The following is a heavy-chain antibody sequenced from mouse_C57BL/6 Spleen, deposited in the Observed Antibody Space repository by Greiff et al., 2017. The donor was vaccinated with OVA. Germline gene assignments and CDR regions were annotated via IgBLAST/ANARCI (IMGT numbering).Heavy chain of an antibody. CDR3: AREAIYYDYDGAMDD. V-gene: IGHV1-82*01. J-gene: IGHJ4*01. D-gene: IGHD2-4*01. Sequence: VQLQQSGPELVKPGASVKISCKASGYAFSSSWMNWVKQRPGQGLEWIGGIYPGDGDTNSNGQFKGKATLTVDKSSSTAYMQLSSLTSEDSAVYFCAREAIYYDYDGAMDDWGQGTSVTVAS. CDR1: GYAFSSSW. CDR2: IYPGDGDT.